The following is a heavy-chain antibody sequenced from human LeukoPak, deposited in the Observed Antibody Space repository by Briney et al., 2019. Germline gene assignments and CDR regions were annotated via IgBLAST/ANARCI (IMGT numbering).Heavy chain of an antibody. CDR2: IRYDGSKK. V-gene: IGHV3-30*02. Sequence: GGSLRLSCAASGFTFSSYGMHWVRQAPGKGLEWVAFIRYDGSKKYYADSVKGRFTISRDNSKNTLYLQMNSPRPEDTAVYYCAKNYGDYGAFDIWGQGTMVTVSS. CDR1: GFTFSSYG. J-gene: IGHJ3*02. D-gene: IGHD4-17*01. CDR3: AKNYGDYGAFDI.